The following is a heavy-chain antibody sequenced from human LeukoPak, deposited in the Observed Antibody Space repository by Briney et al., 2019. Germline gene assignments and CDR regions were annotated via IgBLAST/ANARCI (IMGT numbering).Heavy chain of an antibody. V-gene: IGHV4-38-2*02. CDR3: VRRSGYSTSSGFHL. CDR1: GYSISSGYY. Sequence: PSETLSLTCTVSGYSISSGYYWGWIRQPPGKGLEWIGEVNHSGSSNYNPSLRSRVTISVDTSNKQFSLKLNSVTAADTAVYYCVRRSGYSTSSGFHLWGQGSLVTVSS. D-gene: IGHD6-6*01. J-gene: IGHJ5*02. CDR2: VNHSGSS.